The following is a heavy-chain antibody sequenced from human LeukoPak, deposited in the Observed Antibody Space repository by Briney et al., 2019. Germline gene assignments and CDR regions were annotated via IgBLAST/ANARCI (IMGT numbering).Heavy chain of an antibody. Sequence: AGGSLRLSCAASGFTFSSYAMSWVREAPGKGLEWVSAISGSGGSTYYADSVKGRFTISRDNSKNTLYLQMNSLRAEDTAVYYCAKYARRWLVRAIDYWGQGTLVTVSS. J-gene: IGHJ4*02. V-gene: IGHV3-23*01. D-gene: IGHD6-19*01. CDR2: ISGSGGST. CDR3: AKYARRWLVRAIDY. CDR1: GFTFSSYA.